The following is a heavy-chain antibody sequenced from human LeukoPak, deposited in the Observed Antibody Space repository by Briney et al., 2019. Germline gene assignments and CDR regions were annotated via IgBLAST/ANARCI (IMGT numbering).Heavy chain of an antibody. D-gene: IGHD1-26*01. J-gene: IGHJ4*02. CDR2: IAKDGRGK. Sequence: GGSLRLSCAASGFTFSSYAMSWVRQAPGKGPEWVANIAKDGRGKNYLDSVRGRFTISRDNAKNSLYLQMESLRADDTAVYYCVRDRDYYAIDYWGQGTLVTVSS. CDR3: VRDRDYYAIDY. CDR1: GFTFSSYA. V-gene: IGHV3-7*01.